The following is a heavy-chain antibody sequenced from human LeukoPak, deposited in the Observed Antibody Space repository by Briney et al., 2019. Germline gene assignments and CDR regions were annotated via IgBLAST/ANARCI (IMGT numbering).Heavy chain of an antibody. CDR1: GFTFSSYW. CDR3: ARVVDTAMVKTYYFDY. J-gene: IGHJ4*02. Sequence: GGSLRLSCAASGFTFSSYWMSWVRQAPGKGLEWVANIKQDGSEKYYVDSVKGRFTISRDNARNSLYLQMNSLRAEDTAVYYCARVVDTAMVKTYYFDYWGQGTLVTVSS. V-gene: IGHV3-7*01. D-gene: IGHD5-18*01. CDR2: IKQDGSEK.